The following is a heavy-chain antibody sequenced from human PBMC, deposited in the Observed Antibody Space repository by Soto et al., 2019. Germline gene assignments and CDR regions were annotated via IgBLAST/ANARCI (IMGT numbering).Heavy chain of an antibody. V-gene: IGHV3-30*18. D-gene: IGHD3-22*01. CDR1: GFTFSSYG. CDR2: ISYDGSNK. CDR3: AKDGSDYYDSSGYSLDY. J-gene: IGHJ4*02. Sequence: PGGSLRLSCAASGFTFSSYGMHWARQAPGKGLEWVAVISYDGSNKYYADSVKGRFTISRDNSKNTLYLQMNSLRAEDTAVYYCAKDGSDYYDSSGYSLDYWGQGTLVTVSS.